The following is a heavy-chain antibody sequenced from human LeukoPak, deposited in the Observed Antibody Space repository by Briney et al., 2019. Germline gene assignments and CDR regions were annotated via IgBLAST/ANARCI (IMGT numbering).Heavy chain of an antibody. D-gene: IGHD4-17*01. CDR2: IYYSGST. CDR3: ARTRSVTPAWWYFDL. CDR1: GGSISSGGYY. Sequence: SETLSLTCTVPGGSISSGGYYWSWIRQHPGKGLEWVGYIYYSGSTYYNPSLKSRVTISVDTSKNQFSLKLSSVTAADTAIYYCARTRSVTPAWWYFDLWGRGTLVTVSS. V-gene: IGHV4-31*03. J-gene: IGHJ2*01.